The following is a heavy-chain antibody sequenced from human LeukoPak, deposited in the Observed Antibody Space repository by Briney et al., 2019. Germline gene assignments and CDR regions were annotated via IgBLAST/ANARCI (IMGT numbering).Heavy chain of an antibody. D-gene: IGHD2-15*01. CDR1: GYTFTSYD. Sequence: ASVKVSCKASGYTFTSYDINWVRQATGQGLEWMGWMNPNSGNTGYAQKFQGRATMTRNTSISTAFMELSSLRSEDTAVYYCARPDCSGGSCSGRLVPGYFDYWGQGTLVTASS. CDR2: MNPNSGNT. V-gene: IGHV1-8*01. CDR3: ARPDCSGGSCSGRLVPGYFDY. J-gene: IGHJ4*02.